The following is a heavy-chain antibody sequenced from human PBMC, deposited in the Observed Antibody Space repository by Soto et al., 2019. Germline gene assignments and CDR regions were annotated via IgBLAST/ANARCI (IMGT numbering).Heavy chain of an antibody. CDR2: IDPSDSYT. V-gene: IGHV5-10-1*01. J-gene: IGHJ6*01. Sequence: EVQLVQSGAEVKKPGESLRISCKGSGYSFTSYWISWVRQMPGKGLEWMGRIDPSDSYTNHSPSFQGDVTISADKYLSTAYLQSRRLKASDTAMYYCARLAMATRRGYYGMDVWGQGTTVTVPS. CDR1: GYSFTSYW. D-gene: IGHD5-12*01. CDR3: ARLAMATRRGYYGMDV.